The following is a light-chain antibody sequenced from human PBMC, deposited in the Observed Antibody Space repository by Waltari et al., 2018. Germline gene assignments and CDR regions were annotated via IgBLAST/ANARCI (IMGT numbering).Light chain of an antibody. Sequence: QAGLTQPPSVSTGLRQTATLTCTGNTNNVGNQEALWLQQHQGHPPKRLAYRNNKRPSGISERFSASRSGNTASLTITGLQPEDEADYYCSAWDFSLNAHVFGTGTMVTVL. CDR2: RNN. J-gene: IGLJ1*01. V-gene: IGLV10-54*04. CDR1: TNNVGNQE. CDR3: SAWDFSLNAHV.